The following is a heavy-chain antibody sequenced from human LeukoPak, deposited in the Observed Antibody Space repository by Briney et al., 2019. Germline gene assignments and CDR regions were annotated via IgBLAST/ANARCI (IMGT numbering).Heavy chain of an antibody. J-gene: IGHJ5*02. CDR1: GYTFTSYG. CDR2: ISAYNGNT. CDR3: ARVFSTIFGVVMGMNWFDP. Sequence: ASVKVSCKASGYTFTSYGISWVRQAPGQGLEWMGWISAYNGNTNYAQKLQGRVTMTTDTSTSTAYMELRSLRSDDTAVYYCARVFSTIFGVVMGMNWFDPWGQGTLVTVSS. V-gene: IGHV1-18*01. D-gene: IGHD3-3*01.